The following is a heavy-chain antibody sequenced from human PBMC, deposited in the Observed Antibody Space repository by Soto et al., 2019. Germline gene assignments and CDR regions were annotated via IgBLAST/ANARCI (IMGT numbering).Heavy chain of an antibody. J-gene: IGHJ4*02. V-gene: IGHV4-31*03. CDR2: IYSTGST. CDR1: GGSVSRGGYY. CDR3: GRERRDAGPTMFLDY. D-gene: IGHD3-10*02. Sequence: PSETLSLTCSVSGGSVSRGGYYWSWIRQVPGKGPEWIGYIYSTGSTLYNQSLKSRLTMSLDTPKNQFSLNLSSVTAADTAFYFWGRERRDAGPTMFLDYGGPGSWFTVPS.